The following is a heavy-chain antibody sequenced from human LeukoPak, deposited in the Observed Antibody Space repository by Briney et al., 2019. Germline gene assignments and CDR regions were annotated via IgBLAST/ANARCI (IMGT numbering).Heavy chain of an antibody. J-gene: IGHJ4*02. CDR1: GFTFSSYA. CDR3: AKDIVVVPADLVFDY. V-gene: IGHV3-23*01. Sequence: GGSLRLSCAASGFTFSSYAMSWVRQAPGKGLEWVSAISGSGGSTYYADSVKGRFTISRDNSKNTLHLQMNSLRAEDTAVYYCAKDIVVVPADLVFDYWGQGALVTVSS. D-gene: IGHD2-2*01. CDR2: ISGSGGST.